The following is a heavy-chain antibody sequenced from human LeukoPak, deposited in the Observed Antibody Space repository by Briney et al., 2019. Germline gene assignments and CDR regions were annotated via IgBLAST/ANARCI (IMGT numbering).Heavy chain of an antibody. J-gene: IGHJ4*02. V-gene: IGHV1-18*01. CDR3: ARAEIMITFGGVIAEYYSDY. Sequence: ASVKVSCKASGYTFSSYGISWVRQAPGQGLEWMGWISAYNGNTNYAQKLQGRVTMTTDTSTSTAYMELSSLRSEDTAVYYCARAEIMITFGGVIAEYYSDYWGQGTLVTVSS. D-gene: IGHD3-16*02. CDR2: ISAYNGNT. CDR1: GYTFSSYG.